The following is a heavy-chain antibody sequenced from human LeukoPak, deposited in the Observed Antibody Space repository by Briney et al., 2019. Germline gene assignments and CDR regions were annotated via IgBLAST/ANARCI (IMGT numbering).Heavy chain of an antibody. CDR1: GFTFTSSA. CDR2: IVVGSGNT. CDR3: AAGRSEYYDSSGYYPPDFDY. Sequence: TSVKVSCKASGFTFTSSAMQWVRQARGQRLEWIGCIVVGSGNTNYAQKFQERVTITRDMSTSTAYMELSSLRSEDTAVYYCAAGRSEYYDSSGYYPPDFDYWGQGTLVTVSS. J-gene: IGHJ4*02. D-gene: IGHD3-22*01. V-gene: IGHV1-58*02.